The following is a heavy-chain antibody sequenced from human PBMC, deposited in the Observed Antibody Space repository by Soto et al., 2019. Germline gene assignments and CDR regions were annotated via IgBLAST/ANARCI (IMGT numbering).Heavy chain of an antibody. Sequence: LSLTCTVSGGSISSGGYSWTWIRQSPGKGLEWIGYTYQSGSAYYNPSLKSRVTISVDRSKNQFSLNLTSVTAADKAVYYCARGGGYDSFDFWGQGIQVTVS. V-gene: IGHV4-30-2*06. J-gene: IGHJ4*02. CDR3: ARGGGYDSFDF. CDR2: TYQSGSA. D-gene: IGHD2-15*01. CDR1: GGSISSGGYS.